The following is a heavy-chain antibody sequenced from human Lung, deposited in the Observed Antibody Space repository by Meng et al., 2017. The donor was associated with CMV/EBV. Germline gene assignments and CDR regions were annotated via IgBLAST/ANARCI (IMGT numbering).Heavy chain of an antibody. J-gene: IGHJ4*02. Sequence: SETLSLTXTVSGGPVSSGRYYWNWIRQPPGKGLEWIGYIYHSGNTNYGPSLRYNPSLESRVIISSDTSKNHFSLKLSSVTTADTAVYYCARSDYYAYFDYWGQGKRVTGSS. CDR3: ARSDYYAYFDY. CDR1: GGPVSSGRYY. D-gene: IGHD3-3*01. CDR2: IYHSGNT. V-gene: IGHV4-61*03.